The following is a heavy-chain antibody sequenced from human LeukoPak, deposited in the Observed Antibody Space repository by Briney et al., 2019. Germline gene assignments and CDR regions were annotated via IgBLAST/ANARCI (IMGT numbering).Heavy chain of an antibody. J-gene: IGHJ4*02. V-gene: IGHV3-30*03. D-gene: IGHD3-10*01. CDR3: VLRFGELGFDY. CDR2: ISYDGSNK. Sequence: GRSLRLSCAASGFTLSSYGMHWVRQAPGKGLEWVAVISYDGSNKYYADSVKGRFTISRDNSKNTLYLQMNSLRAEDTAVYYCVLRFGELGFDYWGQGTLVTVSS. CDR1: GFTLSSYG.